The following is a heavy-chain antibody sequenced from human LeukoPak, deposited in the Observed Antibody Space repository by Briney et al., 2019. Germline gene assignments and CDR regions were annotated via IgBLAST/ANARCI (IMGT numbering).Heavy chain of an antibody. J-gene: IGHJ4*02. CDR2: ISGSGGST. V-gene: IGHV3-23*01. CDR3: AKDRGIDDYVWGSWNY. CDR1: GFTFSSYA. D-gene: IGHD3-16*01. Sequence: GGSLRLSCAASGFTFSSYAMSWVRQAPGKRLEWVSAISGSGGSTYYADSVKGRFTISRDNSKNTLYLQMNSLRAEDTAVYYCAKDRGIDDYVWGSWNYWGQGTLVTVSS.